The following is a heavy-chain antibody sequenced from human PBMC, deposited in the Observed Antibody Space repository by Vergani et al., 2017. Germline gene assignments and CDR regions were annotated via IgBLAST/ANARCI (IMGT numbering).Heavy chain of an antibody. V-gene: IGHV3-9*01. CDR1: GFTFDDYA. CDR3: AKDSDYYYYYYYMDV. J-gene: IGHJ6*03. Sequence: EVQLVESGGGLVQPGRSLRLSCAASGFTFDDYAIHWVRQAPGKGLEWVSGISWNSGSIGYADSVKGRFTISRDNAKNSLYLQMNSLRAEDTALYYCAKDSDYYYYYYYMDVWGKGTTVTVSS. CDR2: ISWNSGSI.